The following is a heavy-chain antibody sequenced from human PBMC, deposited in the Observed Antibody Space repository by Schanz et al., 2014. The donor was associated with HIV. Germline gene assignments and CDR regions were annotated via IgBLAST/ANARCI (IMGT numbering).Heavy chain of an antibody. V-gene: IGHV1-8*02. J-gene: IGHJ4*02. D-gene: IGHD3-16*01. CDR3: ARGGSGGARFPFDY. CDR1: GYTFSRYY. CDR2: MNPNSGNT. Sequence: QVQLVQSGAEVKNPGASVKVSCKASGYTFSRYYLIHWVRQAPGQGLEWMGWMNPNSGNTGYAQKFQGRVTMTSDPSISTTYMELSSLRSEDTAVYYCARGGSGGARFPFDYWGQGTLVTVSS.